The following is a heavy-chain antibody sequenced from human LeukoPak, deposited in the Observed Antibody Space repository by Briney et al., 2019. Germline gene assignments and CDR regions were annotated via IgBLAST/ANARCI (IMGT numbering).Heavy chain of an antibody. J-gene: IGHJ4*02. CDR2: ISSSSSYI. CDR3: AKSSGFPTFLDY. Sequence: GGSLRLSCAASGFTFSSYSMSWVRQAPGKGLEWVSSISSSSSYIFYADSVKGRLTISRDNAKNSPYLQMNSLRAEDTAVYYCAKSSGFPTFLDYWGQGTLVTVSS. CDR1: GFTFSSYS. D-gene: IGHD6-19*01. V-gene: IGHV3-21*01.